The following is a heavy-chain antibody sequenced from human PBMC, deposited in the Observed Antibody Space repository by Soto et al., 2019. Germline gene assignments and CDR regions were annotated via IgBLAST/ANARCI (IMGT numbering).Heavy chain of an antibody. CDR2: IYWDDDK. Sequence: GSGPTLVNPTQTLTLTCTFSGFSLSTSGVGVGWIRQPPGKALEWLALIYWDDDKRYSPSLKSRLTITKDTSKNQVVLTMTNMDPVDTATYYCAHTKEQNSSGAYYYYGMDVWGQGTTVTVSS. D-gene: IGHD6-19*01. J-gene: IGHJ6*02. V-gene: IGHV2-5*02. CDR3: AHTKEQNSSGAYYYYGMDV. CDR1: GFSLSTSGVG.